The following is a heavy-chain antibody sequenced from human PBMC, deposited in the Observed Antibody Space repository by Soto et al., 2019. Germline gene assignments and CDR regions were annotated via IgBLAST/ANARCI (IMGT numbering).Heavy chain of an antibody. V-gene: IGHV2-70*13. D-gene: IGHD3-16*01. CDR3: ARTYVSCVGPSYPYYYYFGMDA. J-gene: IGHJ6*02. CDR2: IDWDDDK. Sequence: ESGPTLVNPTQTLTLTCTLSGFSLSTRGLCVSWIRQPPGKALEWLALIDWDDDKYYSTSLKTRLTISKDTSKNQVVLTMTNLDPVDTATYFCARTYVSCVGPSYPYYYYFGMDAWGQGTTVTVSS. CDR1: GFSLSTRGLC.